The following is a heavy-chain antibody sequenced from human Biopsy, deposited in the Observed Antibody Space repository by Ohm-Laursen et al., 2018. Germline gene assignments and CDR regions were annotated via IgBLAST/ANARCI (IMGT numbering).Heavy chain of an antibody. CDR3: TRDTTYYAGTTYYDALDV. Sequence: SLRLSCTASGFSFSDNYMDWVRQAPGKGLEWVAAIWYDGSNKNYADSVKGRFTISRDNAKNSLYLQMNSLRAEDTAVYYCTRDTTYYAGTTYYDALDVWGQGTTVTVSS. D-gene: IGHD2/OR15-2a*01. V-gene: IGHV3-33*08. CDR1: GFSFSDNY. J-gene: IGHJ3*01. CDR2: IWYDGSNK.